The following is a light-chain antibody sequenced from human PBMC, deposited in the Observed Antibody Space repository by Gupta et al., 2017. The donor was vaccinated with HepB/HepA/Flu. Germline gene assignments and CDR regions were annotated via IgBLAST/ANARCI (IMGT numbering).Light chain of an antibody. V-gene: IGKV3-11*01. CDR3: QHRSCWPYT. CDR1: QSVGSH. CDR2: GAS. J-gene: IGKJ2*01. Sequence: EIVLTQSPATLSLSPGERATVSCRASQSVGSHLAWYQHKPGQATRLLIYGASNRATGIPDTCRSSGSGTDFTLTISSLEAQVSALYYCQHRSCWPYTFGQGTQLEI.